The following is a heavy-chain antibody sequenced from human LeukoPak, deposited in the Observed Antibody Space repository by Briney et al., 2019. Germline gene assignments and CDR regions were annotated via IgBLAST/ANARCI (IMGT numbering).Heavy chain of an antibody. D-gene: IGHD5-12*01. Sequence: AGRSLRLSCAASGFTFSSYGMHWVRQAPGKGLEWVAVISYDGSNKYYADSVKGRFTISRDNSKNTLYLQMNSLRAEDTAVYYCAKDQNSGYDYRTYVMDVWGQGTRVTVSS. CDR1: GFTFSSYG. CDR2: ISYDGSNK. V-gene: IGHV3-30*18. CDR3: AKDQNSGYDYRTYVMDV. J-gene: IGHJ6*02.